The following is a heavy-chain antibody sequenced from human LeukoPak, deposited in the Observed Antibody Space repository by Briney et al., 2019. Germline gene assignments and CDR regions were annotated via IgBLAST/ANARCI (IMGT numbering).Heavy chain of an antibody. CDR1: GGSFSGYY. D-gene: IGHD2-15*01. Sequence: SETLSLTCAVYGGSFSGYYWNWIRQPPGKGLEWIGEINQSGSTNYHPSLKSRVTISVDTSKNQISLKMSSVTAADTAVYYCARGVRSGGTFALDYWGQGTLVTVSS. CDR3: ARGVRSGGTFALDY. CDR2: INQSGST. J-gene: IGHJ4*02. V-gene: IGHV4-34*01.